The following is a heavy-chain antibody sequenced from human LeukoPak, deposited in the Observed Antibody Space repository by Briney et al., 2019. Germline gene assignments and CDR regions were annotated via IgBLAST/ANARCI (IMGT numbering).Heavy chain of an antibody. CDR1: GGSFSGYY. CDR2: INHSGST. J-gene: IGHJ4*02. V-gene: IGHV4-34*01. D-gene: IGHD3-3*01. Sequence: SETLSLTCAVYGGSFSGYYWSWIRQPPGKGLEWIGEINHSGSTNYNPSLKSRVTISVDTSKNQFSLKLSSVTAADTAVYYCARLYTIFGVVNYFDYWGQGTLVTVSS. CDR3: ARLYTIFGVVNYFDY.